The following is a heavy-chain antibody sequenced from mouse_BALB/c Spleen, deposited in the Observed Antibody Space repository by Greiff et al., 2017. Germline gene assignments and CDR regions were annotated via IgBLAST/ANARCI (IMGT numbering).Heavy chain of an antibody. V-gene: IGHV3-2*02. D-gene: IGHD1-1*01. Sequence: EVHLVESGPGLVKPSQSLSLTCTVTGYSITSDYAWNWIRQFPGNQLEWMGYISYSGSTSYNPSLKSRISITRDTSKNQFFLQLNSVTTEDTATYYCARRGRGYAMDYWGQGTSVTVSS. CDR2: ISYSGST. CDR1: GYSITSDYA. J-gene: IGHJ4*01. CDR3: ARRGRGYAMDY.